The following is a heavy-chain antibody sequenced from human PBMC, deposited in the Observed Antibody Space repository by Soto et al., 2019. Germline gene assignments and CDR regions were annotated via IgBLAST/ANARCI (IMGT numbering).Heavy chain of an antibody. Sequence: QVQLQQWGAGLLKPSETLSLTFAVYGGSFSGYYWSWIRQPPGKGLEWIGEINHSGSTNYNPSLKSRVTISVDTSKNQFSLKLSSVTAADTAVYYCATRASYDILTGYRDYWGQGTLVTVSS. CDR3: ATRASYDILTGYRDY. CDR1: GGSFSGYY. CDR2: INHSGST. D-gene: IGHD3-9*01. V-gene: IGHV4-34*01. J-gene: IGHJ4*02.